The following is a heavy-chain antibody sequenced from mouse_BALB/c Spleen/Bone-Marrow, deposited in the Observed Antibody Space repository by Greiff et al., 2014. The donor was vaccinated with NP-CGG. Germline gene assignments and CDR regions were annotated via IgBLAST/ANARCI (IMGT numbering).Heavy chain of an antibody. J-gene: IGHJ2*01. V-gene: IGHV14-3*02. CDR2: IDPANGNT. CDR1: GFNIKDTY. D-gene: IGHD2-2*01. CDR3: ASYVYGYYFDY. Sequence: VHVKQSGAELVKPGASVKLSCTASGFNIKDTYMHWVKQRPEQGLEWIGRIDPANGNTKYDPKFQGKVTITADTSSNTAYLQRSSLTSEDTAVYYCASYVYGYYFDYWGQGTTLTVSS.